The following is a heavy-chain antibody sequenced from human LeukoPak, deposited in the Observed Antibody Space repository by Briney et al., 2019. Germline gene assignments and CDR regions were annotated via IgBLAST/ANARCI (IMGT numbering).Heavy chain of an antibody. D-gene: IGHD3-10*01. CDR3: ASRVYGLGSFNY. J-gene: IGHJ4*01. CDR1: GDSISSTSYS. Sequence: TASETLSLTCTVSGDSISSTSYSWDWIRQPPGKGLEGIGSIYNSGTTYYNPSLKRRVTISVDTSKNQFSLKVSSVTAADTAVYYCASRVYGLGSFNYWGQGTLVTVSS. V-gene: IGHV4-39*01. CDR2: IYNSGTT.